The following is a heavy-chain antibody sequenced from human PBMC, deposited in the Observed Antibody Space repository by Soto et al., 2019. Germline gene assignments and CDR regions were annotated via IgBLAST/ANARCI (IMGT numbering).Heavy chain of an antibody. CDR1: GFTFSSYS. V-gene: IGHV3-48*02. D-gene: IGHD3-9*01. Sequence: GGSLRLPCAASGFTFSSYSMNWVRQAPGKGLEGVSYISSSSSTIYYADSVKGRFTISRDNDKNSLYLQMNSLRDEDTAVYYCARDADDILTGYSWAPFDYWGQGTLVTVSS. J-gene: IGHJ4*02. CDR3: ARDADDILTGYSWAPFDY. CDR2: ISSSSSTI.